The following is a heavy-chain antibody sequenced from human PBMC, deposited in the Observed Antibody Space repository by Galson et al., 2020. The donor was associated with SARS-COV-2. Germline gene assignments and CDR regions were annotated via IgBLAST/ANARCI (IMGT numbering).Heavy chain of an antibody. Sequence: QLGESLKISCAASGFTFSSYGMHWVRQAPGKGLEWVAVKWYDGSNKYYADSVKGRFTISRDNSKNTLYLQMNSLRAEDTAVYYCARSSLWFGELSWFDPWGQGTLVTVSS. CDR3: ARSSLWFGELSWFDP. CDR1: GFTFSSYG. CDR2: KWYDGSNK. J-gene: IGHJ5*02. V-gene: IGHV3-33*01. D-gene: IGHD3-10*01.